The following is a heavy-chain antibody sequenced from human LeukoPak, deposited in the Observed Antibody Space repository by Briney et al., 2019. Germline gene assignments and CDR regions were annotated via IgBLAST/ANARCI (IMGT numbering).Heavy chain of an antibody. V-gene: IGHV4-59*01. J-gene: IGHJ4*02. CDR3: ARGLGYCSGGSCPFDY. Sequence: PSETLSLTCTASGGSISSYYWSWIRQPPGKGLEWIGYIYYSGSTNYNPSLKSRVTISVDTSKNQFSLKLSSVTAADTAVYYCARGLGYCSGGSCPFDYWGQGTLVSVSS. CDR1: GGSISSYY. CDR2: IYYSGST. D-gene: IGHD2-15*01.